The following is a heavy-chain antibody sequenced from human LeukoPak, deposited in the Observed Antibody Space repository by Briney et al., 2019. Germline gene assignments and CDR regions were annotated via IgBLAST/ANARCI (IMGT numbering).Heavy chain of an antibody. CDR2: INWNGDRT. V-gene: IGHV3-20*04. CDR1: GFSFSSYE. J-gene: IGHJ4*02. CDR3: ARRDYYGSGSPDF. D-gene: IGHD3-10*01. Sequence: PGGSLRLSCVASGFSFSSYEMNWVRQAPGKGLEWVSGINWNGDRTGYADSVKGRFTISRDNAKKSLYLQMNSLRAEDTALYYCARRDYYGSGSPDFWGQGTLVTVSS.